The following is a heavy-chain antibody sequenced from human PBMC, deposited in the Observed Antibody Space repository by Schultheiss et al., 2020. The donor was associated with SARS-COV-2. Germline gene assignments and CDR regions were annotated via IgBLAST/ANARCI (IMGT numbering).Heavy chain of an antibody. CDR2: IKSKTDGGTT. V-gene: IGHV3-15*01. CDR1: GFTFSNAW. CDR3: TTRDYSQPKTDY. Sequence: GGSLRLSCAASGFTFSNAWMSWVRQAPGKGLEWVGRIKSKTDGGTTDYAAPVKGRFTISRDDSKNTLYLQMNSLKTEDTAVYYCTTRDYSQPKTDYWGQGTLVTVSS. D-gene: IGHD2-15*01. J-gene: IGHJ4*02.